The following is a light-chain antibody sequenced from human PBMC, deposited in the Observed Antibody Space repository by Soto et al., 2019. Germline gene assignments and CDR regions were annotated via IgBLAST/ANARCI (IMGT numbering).Light chain of an antibody. CDR1: QSVSSY. V-gene: IGKV3-11*01. J-gene: IGKJ3*01. CDR3: QQRSKWPPT. Sequence: EIVLTQSPATLSLSPGERATLSCRASQSVSSYLAWYQQKPGQAPRLLIYDASNRATGIPARFSGSGSGTDFPLTISSLEPEDFAMYYCQQRSKWPPTFGPGTKVDIK. CDR2: DAS.